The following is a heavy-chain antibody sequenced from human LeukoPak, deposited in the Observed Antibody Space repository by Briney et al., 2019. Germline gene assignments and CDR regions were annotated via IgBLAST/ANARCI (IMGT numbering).Heavy chain of an antibody. V-gene: IGHV3-33*06. J-gene: IGHJ4*02. Sequence: GGSLRLSCAASGFTFSSYGMHWVRQAPGKGLEWVAVIWYDGSNKYYADSVKGRFTISRDNSKNTLYLQMNSLRAEDTAVYYCAKELQAGWYYFDYWGQGTLVTVSA. CDR1: GFTFSSYG. CDR2: IWYDGSNK. D-gene: IGHD6-19*01. CDR3: AKELQAGWYYFDY.